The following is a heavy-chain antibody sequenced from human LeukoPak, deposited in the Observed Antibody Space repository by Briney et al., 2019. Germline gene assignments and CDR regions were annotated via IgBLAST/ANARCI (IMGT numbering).Heavy chain of an antibody. CDR2: IYYSGST. D-gene: IGHD5-12*01. Sequence: SETLSLTCTVSGGSISSYYWSWIRQPPGKGLEWIGYIYYSGSTNYNPSLKSRVTISVDTSKNQFSLKLSSVTAADTAVYYCARGLNVVATRRRVYWFDPWGQGTLVTVSS. V-gene: IGHV4-59*12. CDR3: ARGLNVVATRRRVYWFDP. J-gene: IGHJ5*02. CDR1: GGSISSYY.